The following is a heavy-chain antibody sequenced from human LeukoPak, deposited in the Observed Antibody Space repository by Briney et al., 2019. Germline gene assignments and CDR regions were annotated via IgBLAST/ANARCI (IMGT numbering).Heavy chain of an antibody. CDR2: INPNSGGT. D-gene: IGHD5-18*01. CDR3: ARDRYGLYYYMDV. J-gene: IGHJ6*03. CDR1: GYTFTGHY. V-gene: IGHV1-2*02. Sequence: ASVKVSCKSYGYTFTGHYMHWVRQAPGQGLEWMGWINPNSGGTNYAQKFQGRVTMTRDTSISTAYMELSRLRSDDTAVYYCARDRYGLYYYMDVWGKGTTVTVSS.